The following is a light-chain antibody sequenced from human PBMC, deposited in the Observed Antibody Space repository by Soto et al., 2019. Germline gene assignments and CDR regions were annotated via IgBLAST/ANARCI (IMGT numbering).Light chain of an antibody. V-gene: IGKV1-5*03. CDR1: ESISSW. CDR2: KAS. Sequence: DIQMTQSPSTLSASVGDRVTITCRASESISSWLAWYQQKPGKAPKLLIYKASILESGVPSRFSGSGSGTEFTLTISSLQPDDFATYYCQQYNSYSLTFGGGTKVEIQ. CDR3: QQYNSYSLT. J-gene: IGKJ4*01.